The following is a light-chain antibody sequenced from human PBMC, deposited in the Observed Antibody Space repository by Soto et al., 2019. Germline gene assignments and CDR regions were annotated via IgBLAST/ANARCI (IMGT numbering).Light chain of an antibody. CDR2: KAS. J-gene: IGKJ1*01. CDR3: QQYRSYPWT. V-gene: IGKV1-5*03. CDR1: QSVSAW. Sequence: DIPMTQSPSTLSAAEGDRVTITCRASQSVSAWLAWYQQKPGKAPKLLIYKASTLQSGVPSRFSGSGYGAEFPLPISSLQPDDLATYYCQQYRSYPWTFGQGTKVEIK.